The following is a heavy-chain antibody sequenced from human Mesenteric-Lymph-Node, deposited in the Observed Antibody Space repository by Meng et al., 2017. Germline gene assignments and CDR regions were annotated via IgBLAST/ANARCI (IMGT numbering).Heavy chain of an antibody. V-gene: IGHV3-21*05. Sequence: GESLKISCAASGFTFSSYSMNWVRQAPGRGLEWISYIYTSGGHRYADSVKGRFTISRDNAKNSLYLQMNSLRAEDTAVYYCAREIVRTRGDALDVWGQGTMVTVSS. CDR1: GFTFSSYS. J-gene: IGHJ3*01. D-gene: IGHD1-26*01. CDR2: IYTSGGHR. CDR3: AREIVRTRGDALDV.